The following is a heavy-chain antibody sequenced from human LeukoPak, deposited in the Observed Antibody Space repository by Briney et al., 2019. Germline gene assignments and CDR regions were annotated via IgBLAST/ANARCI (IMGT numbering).Heavy chain of an antibody. Sequence: PSETLSLTCTVSGGPISSGGHYWHWIRQHPGKGLEWIGYIYYSGSTFYNPSLKSRVSISVDTSRHQFSLKLSSVTAADTAVYYCARGGDSSGYYPFDYWGQGTLVTVSS. CDR1: GGPISSGGHY. V-gene: IGHV4-31*03. CDR2: IYYSGST. J-gene: IGHJ4*02. D-gene: IGHD3-22*01. CDR3: ARGGDSSGYYPFDY.